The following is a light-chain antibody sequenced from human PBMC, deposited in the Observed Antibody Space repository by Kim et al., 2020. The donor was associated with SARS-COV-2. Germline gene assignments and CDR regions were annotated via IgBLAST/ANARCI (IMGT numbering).Light chain of an antibody. J-gene: IGKJ2*01. CDR2: AAS. CDR1: QSISSY. Sequence: DIQMTQSPSSLSASVGDRVTITCRASQSISSYLNWYQQKPGKAPKLLINAASSLQSGVPSRFSGSGSGTDFTLTISSLQPEDFATYYCQQSYSTLPYTFGQGTKLEI. V-gene: IGKV1-39*01. CDR3: QQSYSTLPYT.